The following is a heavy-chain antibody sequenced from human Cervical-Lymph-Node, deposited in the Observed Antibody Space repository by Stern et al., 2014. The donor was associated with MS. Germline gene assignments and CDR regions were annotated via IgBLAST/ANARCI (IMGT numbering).Heavy chain of an antibody. CDR1: GFTFNNYA. Sequence: VQLEESGGGVVQPGRSLRLSCAASGFTFNNYAMHWVRQAPGKGLEWVSLFPKDETTKYYAGSVKGRFTISSAKSTNTLYLQMNSLRPEDTAIYYCAREGSTYGFSNGGLDFWGQGAMVTVSS. CDR2: FPKDETTK. V-gene: IGHV3-30-3*01. CDR3: AREGSTYGFSNGGLDF. J-gene: IGHJ3*01. D-gene: IGHD5-18*01.